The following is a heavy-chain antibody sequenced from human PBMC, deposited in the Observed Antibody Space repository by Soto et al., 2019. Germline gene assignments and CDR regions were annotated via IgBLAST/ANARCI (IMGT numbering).Heavy chain of an antibody. V-gene: IGHV1-69*13. CDR3: AQKGHYVDYYYGMDV. Sequence: ASVKVTCKASGGTFSSYAISWVRQAPGQGLEWMGGIIPIFGTANYAQKFQGRVTITADESTSTAYMELSSLRSEDTAVYYCAQKGHYVDYYYGMDVWGQGTTVTVSS. J-gene: IGHJ6*02. CDR1: GGTFSSYA. CDR2: IIPIFGTA. D-gene: IGHD3-16*01.